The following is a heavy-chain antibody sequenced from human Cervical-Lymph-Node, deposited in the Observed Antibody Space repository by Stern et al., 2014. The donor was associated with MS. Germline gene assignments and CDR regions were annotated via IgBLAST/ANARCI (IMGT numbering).Heavy chain of an antibody. CDR2: IYYRGST. CDR3: ARRSSTRAFDI. J-gene: IGHJ3*02. V-gene: IGHV4-31*03. Sequence: QVHLVESGPSLVKPSQTLSLTCTVSGGSISSSLYYWSWLRPHPAQGLEWIGYIYYRGSTYYNPSLKSRVTISVDTSNNQFSLKLSSVTVADTAVYYCARRSSTRAFDIWGQGTMVTVSS. CDR1: GGSISSSLYY. D-gene: IGHD2-2*01.